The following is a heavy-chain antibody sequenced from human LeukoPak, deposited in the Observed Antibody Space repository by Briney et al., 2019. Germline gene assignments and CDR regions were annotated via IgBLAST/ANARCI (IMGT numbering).Heavy chain of an antibody. V-gene: IGHV3-30-3*01. J-gene: IGHJ4*01. D-gene: IGHD4-11*01. Sequence: GGSLRLSCAASGFTFSSYAMHWVRQAPGKGLEWVAVISYDGSNKYYADSVKGRFTICRDNSKNTLYLQMNSLRAEDTAVYYCATLRYSKGLFDYWGQGTLVTVSS. CDR1: GFTFSSYA. CDR3: ATLRYSKGLFDY. CDR2: ISYDGSNK.